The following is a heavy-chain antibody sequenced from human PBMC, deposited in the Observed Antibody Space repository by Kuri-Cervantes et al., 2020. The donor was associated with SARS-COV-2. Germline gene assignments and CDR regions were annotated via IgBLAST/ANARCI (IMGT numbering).Heavy chain of an antibody. V-gene: IGHV3-21*04. CDR1: GFTFSSYS. J-gene: IGHJ4*02. CDR2: ISSSSSYI. D-gene: IGHD6-13*01. Sequence: GESLKISCAASGFTFSSYSMNWVRQVPGKGLEWVSSISSSSSYIYYADSVKGRFTISRDNAKYSLYLQMNSLRAEDTALYYCARDGRAYSSSWQPSYYWGQGTLVTVSS. CDR3: ARDGRAYSSSWQPSYY.